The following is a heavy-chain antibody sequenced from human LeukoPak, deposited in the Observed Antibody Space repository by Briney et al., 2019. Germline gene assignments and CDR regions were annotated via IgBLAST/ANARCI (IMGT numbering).Heavy chain of an antibody. Sequence: SETLSLTCTVSGYSISSGYYWGWIRQPPGKGLEWIGSIYHSGSTYYNPSLKSRVTISVDTSKNQFSLKLSSVTAADTAVYYCARGGRDGLNDAFDIWGQGTMVTVSS. CDR3: ARGGRDGLNDAFDI. V-gene: IGHV4-38-2*02. J-gene: IGHJ3*02. CDR1: GYSISSGYY. D-gene: IGHD5-24*01. CDR2: IYHSGST.